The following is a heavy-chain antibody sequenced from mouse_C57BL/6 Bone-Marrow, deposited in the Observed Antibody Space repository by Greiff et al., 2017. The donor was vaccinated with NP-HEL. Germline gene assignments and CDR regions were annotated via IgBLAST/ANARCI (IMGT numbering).Heavy chain of an antibody. CDR2: ISDGGSYT. V-gene: IGHV5-4*01. D-gene: IGHD2-3*01. J-gene: IGHJ1*03. Sequence: EVQRVESGGGLVKPGGSLKLSCAASGFTFSSYAMSWVRQTPEKRLEWVATISDGGSYTYYPDNVKGRFTISRDNAKNNLYLQMSHLKSEDTAMYYCARDDGYYPLWYFDVWGTGTTVTVSS. CDR3: ARDDGYYPLWYFDV. CDR1: GFTFSSYA.